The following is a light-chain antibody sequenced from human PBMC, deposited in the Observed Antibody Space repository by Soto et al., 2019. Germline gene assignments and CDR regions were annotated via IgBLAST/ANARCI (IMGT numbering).Light chain of an antibody. CDR1: SSDVGSYNR. CDR2: EVS. V-gene: IGLV2-18*02. CDR3: SSYTNINTRACV. J-gene: IGLJ1*01. Sequence: QSALTQPPSVSGSPGQSVTISCTGTSSDVGSYNRVSWYQQPPGTAPKLMIYEVSNRPSGVPDRFSGSKSGNTASLTISGLQAEDEAEYYCSSYTNINTRACVFGTGTKVTVL.